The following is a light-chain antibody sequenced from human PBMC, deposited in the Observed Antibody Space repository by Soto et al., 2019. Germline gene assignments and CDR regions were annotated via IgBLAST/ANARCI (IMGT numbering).Light chain of an antibody. CDR3: QKYNSAIT. J-gene: IGKJ5*01. Sequence: DIQMTQSPSSLSASVGDRVTITCRASQSISSWLAWYQQKPGKAPKLLIYAASTLQSGVPSRFSGSGSGTDFTLTISSLQPEDVATYYCQKYNSAITFGQGTRLEIK. V-gene: IGKV1-27*01. CDR2: AAS. CDR1: QSISSW.